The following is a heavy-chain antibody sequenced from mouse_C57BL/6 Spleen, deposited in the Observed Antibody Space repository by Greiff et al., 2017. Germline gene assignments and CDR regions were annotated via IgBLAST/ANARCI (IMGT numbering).Heavy chain of an antibody. J-gene: IGHJ2*01. CDR1: GFTFTDYY. CDR3: ARYRAAQAYFDD. CDR2: FRNKANGYTT. D-gene: IGHD3-2*02. V-gene: IGHV7-3*01. Sequence: DVMLVESGGGLVQPGGSLSLSCAASGFTFTDYYMSWVRQPPGKALEWLGFFRNKANGYTTEYSASVKGRFTISRDNSQSILYLQMNALRAEDSATYYCARYRAAQAYFDDWGQGTTLTVSS.